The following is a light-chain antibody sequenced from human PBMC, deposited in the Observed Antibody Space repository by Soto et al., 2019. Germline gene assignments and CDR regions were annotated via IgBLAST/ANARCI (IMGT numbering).Light chain of an antibody. CDR2: GAS. V-gene: IGKV3-20*01. J-gene: IGKJ3*01. Sequence: EIVLTQSPGTLSLSPGERATLSCRASQSVSSSYLAWYQQKPGQAPRLLIYGASSRATGIPDRFSGSASGTAFTLPISRLEPQAVAVYYCQQYGSSPIFTVGPGTKVDIK. CDR3: QQYGSSPIFT. CDR1: QSVSSSY.